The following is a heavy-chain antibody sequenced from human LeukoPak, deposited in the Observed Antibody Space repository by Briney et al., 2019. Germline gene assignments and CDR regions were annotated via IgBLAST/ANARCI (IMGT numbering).Heavy chain of an antibody. CDR3: AKVDGQIAAAGTPDY. J-gene: IGHJ4*02. CDR2: ISGSGGST. CDR1: GFTFSSYG. Sequence: GGSLRLSCAASGFTFSSYGMSWVRQAPGKGLEWVSAISGSGGSTYYADSVKGRFIISRDNSKNTLYLQMNSLRAEDTAVYYCAKVDGQIAAAGTPDYWGQGTLVTVSS. V-gene: IGHV3-23*01. D-gene: IGHD6-13*01.